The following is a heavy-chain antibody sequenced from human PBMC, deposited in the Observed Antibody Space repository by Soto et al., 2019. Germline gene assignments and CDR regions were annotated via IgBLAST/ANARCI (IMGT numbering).Heavy chain of an antibody. J-gene: IGHJ3*02. CDR2: INPSGGST. CDR3: ARAGGRTAADNAFDI. V-gene: IGHV1-46*01. D-gene: IGHD2-15*01. Sequence: ASVKVSCKASGYTFTSYYMHWVRQAPGQGLEWMGIINPSGGSTSYAQKFQGRVTMTRDTSTSTLYMELSSLRSEDTAVYYCARAGGRTAADNAFDIWGQGTMVTVS. CDR1: GYTFTSYY.